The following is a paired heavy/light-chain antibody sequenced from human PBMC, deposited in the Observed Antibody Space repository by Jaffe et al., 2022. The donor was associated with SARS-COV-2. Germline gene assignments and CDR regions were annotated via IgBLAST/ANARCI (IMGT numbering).Light chain of an antibody. Sequence: DIHMTQSPSSVSASVGDRVTITCRASQGISSWLAWYQQKPGKAPKPLIYAASSLQSGVPSRFSGSGSGTEFTLTISSLQPEDSATYYCQQANSFPWTFGQGTKVEIK. CDR1: QGISSW. CDR3: QQANSFPWT. J-gene: IGKJ1*01. V-gene: IGKV1D-12*01. CDR2: AAS.
Heavy chain of an antibody. J-gene: IGHJ6*03. CDR3: ARHGVSMVRGEPPFFMDV. CDR1: GFTFSDYW. D-gene: IGHD3-10*01. Sequence: EVQLVESGGGLVHPGGSLRLSCAASGFTFSDYWMTLIRQAPGKGLEWVASIKPDGSEKFYVESVKGRFTISRDNAKNSLYLQMNSLRAEDSAVYYCARHGVSMVRGEPPFFMDVWGKGTTVTVSS. V-gene: IGHV3-7*01. CDR2: IKPDGSEK.